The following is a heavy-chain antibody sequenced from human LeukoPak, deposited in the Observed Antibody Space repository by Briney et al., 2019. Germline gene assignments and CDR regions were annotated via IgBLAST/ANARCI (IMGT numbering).Heavy chain of an antibody. CDR2: ISYDGSNK. D-gene: IGHD1-14*01. CDR1: GFTFSSYA. Sequence: PGRSLRLSCAASGFTFSSYAMHWVRQAPGKGLEWVAVISYDGSNKYYADSVKGRFTISRDNSKNTLYLQMNSLRAEDTAVYYCARTRGTYYFDYWGQGTLVTVSS. J-gene: IGHJ4*02. CDR3: ARTRGTYYFDY. V-gene: IGHV3-30-3*01.